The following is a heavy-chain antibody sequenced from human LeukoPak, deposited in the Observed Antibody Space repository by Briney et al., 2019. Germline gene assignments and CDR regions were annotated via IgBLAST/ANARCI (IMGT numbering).Heavy chain of an antibody. Sequence: GESLKISCKGSGYSFTSSWIVWVRQMPGKGLEWMGINYPGVSDTRYSPSFQGQVTISADKSISTAYLQWSSLEASDTAMYYCANCRHGYTWWDYWGQGTLVTVSS. V-gene: IGHV5-51*01. CDR1: GYSFTSSW. D-gene: IGHD5-24*01. CDR3: ANCRHGYTWWDY. J-gene: IGHJ4*02. CDR2: NYPGVSDT.